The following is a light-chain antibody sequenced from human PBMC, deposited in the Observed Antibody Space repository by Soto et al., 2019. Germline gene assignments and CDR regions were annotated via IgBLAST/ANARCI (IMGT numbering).Light chain of an antibody. V-gene: IGKV3-20*01. J-gene: IGKJ3*01. Sequence: EIVLTQSPGTLSLSPGERATLSCRASQSVSSSYLAWYQQKPGQAPRLLTYGASSRATGIPDRFSGSGSGTDFTLTISRLEPEDFAVYYCQHLNNYPPFTFGPGTKVDLE. CDR2: GAS. CDR3: QHLNNYPPFT. CDR1: QSVSSSY.